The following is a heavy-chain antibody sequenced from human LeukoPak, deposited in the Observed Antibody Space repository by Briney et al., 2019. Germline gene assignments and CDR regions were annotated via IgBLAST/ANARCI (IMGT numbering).Heavy chain of an antibody. CDR2: IFPGDSDT. V-gene: IGHV5-51*01. D-gene: IGHD5-24*01. CDR3: ARRDGYNSFDY. CDR1: GYSFAAYW. J-gene: IGHJ4*02. Sequence: GASLQISCKCSGYSFAAYWTGWVRQLPGKGLEWMGSIFPGDSDTRYSSSFQGQVTISADKPISTAYLQWSSLKASDTAMYYCARRDGYNSFDYWGQGTLVTVSS.